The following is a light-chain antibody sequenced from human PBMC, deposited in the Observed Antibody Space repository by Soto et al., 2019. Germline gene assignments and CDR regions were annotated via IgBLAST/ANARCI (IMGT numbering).Light chain of an antibody. CDR2: GAS. V-gene: IGKV3-15*01. CDR3: QQYKDWPPLT. CDR1: RSVSSN. Sequence: EIVMTQSPGALAVSPGERSTRSCRSSRSVSSNLAWYQQKPGQAPRLLIYGASTRAIGIPARFSGSGSGTEFSLTISSLQSEDVAVYYCQQYKDWPPLTFGGGTKVDIK. J-gene: IGKJ4*01.